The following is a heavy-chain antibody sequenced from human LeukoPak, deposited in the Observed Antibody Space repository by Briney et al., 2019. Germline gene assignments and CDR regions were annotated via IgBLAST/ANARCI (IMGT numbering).Heavy chain of an antibody. CDR2: VSSDGSID. V-gene: IGHV3-30*03. J-gene: IGHJ5*02. Sequence: GGSLRLSCAASGFTFITYSMNWVRQAPGKGLEWVAVVSSDGSIDYYADSLRGRFTVSRDNSKNTMFLQFNTLRPEDTAVYYCAREGMGTTFSAWFEPWGQGTLVTVSS. D-gene: IGHD1-7*01. CDR3: AREGMGTTFSAWFEP. CDR1: GFTFITYS.